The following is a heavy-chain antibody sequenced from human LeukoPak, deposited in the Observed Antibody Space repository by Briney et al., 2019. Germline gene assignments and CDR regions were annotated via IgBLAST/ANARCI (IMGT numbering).Heavy chain of an antibody. CDR3: ARCPIAVAGIRSQNWFDP. V-gene: IGHV1-2*02. CDR1: GYTFTGYY. D-gene: IGHD6-19*01. CDR2: INPNSGGT. Sequence: ASVKVSCKASGYTFTGYYMHWVRQAPGQGLEWMGWINPNSGGTNYAQKFQGRVTMTRDTSISTAYMELSSLKSEDTAVYYCARCPIAVAGIRSQNWFDPWGQGTLVTVSS. J-gene: IGHJ5*02.